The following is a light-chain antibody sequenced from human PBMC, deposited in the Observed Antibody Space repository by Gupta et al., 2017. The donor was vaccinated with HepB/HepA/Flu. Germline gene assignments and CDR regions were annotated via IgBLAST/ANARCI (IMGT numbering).Light chain of an antibody. J-gene: IGKJ5*01. CDR1: QSVSSN. V-gene: IGKV3-15*01. CDR2: GAS. Sequence: EIVMTQSPATLSVSPGERATLSCRASQSVSSNLAWYQQKPGQAPRLLIYGASTRATGIPARFSGSGSGTEFTHTISSLQSEDFAVYYCQQYNNWPAITFGQGTRLEIK. CDR3: QQYNNWPAIT.